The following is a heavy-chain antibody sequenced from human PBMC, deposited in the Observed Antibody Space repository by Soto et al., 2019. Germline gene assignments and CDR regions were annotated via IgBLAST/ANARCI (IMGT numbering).Heavy chain of an antibody. D-gene: IGHD3-22*01. Sequence: QVQLQESGPGLVKPSQTLSLTCTVSGGSITAGDYYWGWIRQHPGKGLEWIGYMHYSGRTYNNPDLXGXVXIXXATSKNQFSLKLSSVTAADTAAYFCVRSYYVTSCSSTWFDSWGQGTLVTVSS. J-gene: IGHJ5*01. CDR3: VRSYYVTSCSSTWFDS. V-gene: IGHV4-31*03. CDR1: GGSITAGDYY. CDR2: MHYSGRT.